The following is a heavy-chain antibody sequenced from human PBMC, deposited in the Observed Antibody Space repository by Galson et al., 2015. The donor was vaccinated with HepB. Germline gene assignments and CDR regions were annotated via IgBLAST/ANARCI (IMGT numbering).Heavy chain of an antibody. CDR3: AKESRFPTYCSSTSCYGFDY. J-gene: IGHJ4*02. CDR1: GFTFSSYA. CDR2: ISGSGGST. V-gene: IGHV3-23*01. Sequence: SLRLSCAASGFTFSSYAMSWVRQAPGKGLEWVSAISGSGGSTYYADSVKGRFTISRDNSKNTLYLQMNSLRAEDTAVYYCAKESRFPTYCSSTSCYGFDYWGQGTLVTVSS. D-gene: IGHD2-2*01.